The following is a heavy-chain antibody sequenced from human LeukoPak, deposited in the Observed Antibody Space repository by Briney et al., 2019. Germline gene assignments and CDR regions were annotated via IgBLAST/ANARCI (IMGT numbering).Heavy chain of an antibody. D-gene: IGHD4-17*01. CDR3: ARASTTVPNLLDH. CDR1: GFTFSTYW. CDR2: IKGDGSST. J-gene: IGHJ4*02. Sequence: GGSLRLSCAASGFTFSTYWMHWVRQAPGEGLVWVARIKGDGSSTIYADSVKGRFTISRDNSKNTLYLQTSSLRAEDTAVYYCARASTTVPNLLDHWGRGTLVTVSS. V-gene: IGHV3-74*01.